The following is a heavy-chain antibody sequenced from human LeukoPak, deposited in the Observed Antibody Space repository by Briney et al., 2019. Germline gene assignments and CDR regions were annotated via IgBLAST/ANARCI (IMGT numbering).Heavy chain of an antibody. D-gene: IGHD3-3*01. V-gene: IGHV3-23*01. CDR2: IKGSGDA. CDR3: AKDLDEDY. J-gene: IGHJ4*02. CDR1: GFTFSTYA. Sequence: PGGSLRLSCTASGFTFSTYAMSWVRQAPGKGLEWVSSIKGSGDAFYADPVRGRFTISRDNSKNTLYLQMNSLRAEDTAVYYCAKDLDEDYWGQGTLVTVSS.